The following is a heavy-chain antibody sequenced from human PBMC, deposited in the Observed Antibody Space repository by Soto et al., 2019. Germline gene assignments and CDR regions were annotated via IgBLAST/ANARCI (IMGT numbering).Heavy chain of an antibody. CDR1: GGSISSYY. Sequence: QVHLQESGPGLVKPSETLSLTCTVSGGSISSYYWTWIRQPPGKRLEWIGYIHYSGSTNYSPSLKGRFTISVDTSKKQFSLTLSSVTAADTAVYYCARRIVILAADYGMDVWGQGTTVTVSS. V-gene: IGHV4-59*08. CDR2: IHYSGST. J-gene: IGHJ6*02. D-gene: IGHD2-15*01. CDR3: ARRIVILAADYGMDV.